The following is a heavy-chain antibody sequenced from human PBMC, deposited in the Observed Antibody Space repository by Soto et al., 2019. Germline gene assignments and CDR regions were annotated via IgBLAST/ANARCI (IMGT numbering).Heavy chain of an antibody. CDR2: IYSAGST. V-gene: IGHV3-53*01. CDR1: GLTVSSSY. Sequence: PGGSLRLSCAASGLTVSSSYMSWVRQAPGKGLQWVSVIYSAGSTYYANSVKGRFTISRDISTNMVYLQMSSLTDEDTAVYYCARARAPEYSSAIFFDIWGQGALVTVSS. D-gene: IGHD5-18*01. J-gene: IGHJ4*02. CDR3: ARARAPEYSSAIFFDI.